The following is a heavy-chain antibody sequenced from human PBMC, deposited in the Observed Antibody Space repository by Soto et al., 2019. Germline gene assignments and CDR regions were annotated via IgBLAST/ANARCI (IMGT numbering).Heavy chain of an antibody. CDR2: ISYDGSNK. V-gene: IGHV3-30*18. D-gene: IGHD3-3*01. J-gene: IGHJ6*02. Sequence: GGSLRLSCAASGFTFSSYGMHWVRQAPGKGLEWVAVISYDGSNKYYADSVKGRFTISRDNSKNTLYLQMNSLRAEDTAVYYCAKDLGRITSFGVVSKYYYGMDVWGQGTTVTVSS. CDR3: AKDLGRITSFGVVSKYYYGMDV. CDR1: GFTFSSYG.